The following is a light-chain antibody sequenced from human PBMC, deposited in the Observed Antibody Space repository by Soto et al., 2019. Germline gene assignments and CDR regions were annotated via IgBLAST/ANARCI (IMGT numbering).Light chain of an antibody. CDR2: DAS. CDR1: QSVSSY. CDR3: QQYNNWPPIT. J-gene: IGKJ5*01. Sequence: IVVPKTPATPAEYLGERSTLSYRTIQSVSSYLAWYQQKPGQAPRLLIYDASNRATGIPARFSGSGSGTDFTLTISSLEPEDFAVYYCQQYNNWPPITFGQGTRLEIK. V-gene: IGKV3-11*01.